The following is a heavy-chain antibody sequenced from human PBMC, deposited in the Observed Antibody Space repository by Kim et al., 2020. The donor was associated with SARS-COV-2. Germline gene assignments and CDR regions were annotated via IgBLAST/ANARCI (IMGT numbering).Heavy chain of an antibody. CDR3: ARGHLKSIVVVIAPRPYFYYMDV. V-gene: IGHV1-8*01. J-gene: IGHJ6*03. CDR1: GYTFTSYD. CDR2: MNPYSGNT. Sequence: ASVKVSCKASGYTFTSYDINWVRQAPGQGLEWMGWMNPYSGNTDYAQKFQGRVTMTTNTSISTAYMELSSLRSEDTAVYYCARGHLKSIVVVIAPRPYFYYMDVWGKGTTVTVSS. D-gene: IGHD2-21*01.